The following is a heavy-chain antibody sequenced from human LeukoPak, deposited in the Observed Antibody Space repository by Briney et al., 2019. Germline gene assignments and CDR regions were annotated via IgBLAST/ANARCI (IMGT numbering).Heavy chain of an antibody. D-gene: IGHD3-22*01. Sequence: SETLSLTCAVSGGSISSGGYSWSWIRQPPGKGLEWIGYIYHSGSTYYNPSLKSRVTISVDRSKNQFSLKLSSVTAADTAVYYCARAPYDSSGTNYYYGMDVWGQGTTVTVSS. J-gene: IGHJ6*02. CDR3: ARAPYDSSGTNYYYGMDV. V-gene: IGHV4-30-2*01. CDR1: GGSISSGGYS. CDR2: IYHSGST.